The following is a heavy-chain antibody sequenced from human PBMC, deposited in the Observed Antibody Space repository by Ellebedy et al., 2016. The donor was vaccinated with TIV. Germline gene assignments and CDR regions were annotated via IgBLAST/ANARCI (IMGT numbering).Heavy chain of an antibody. D-gene: IGHD2-2*01. Sequence: GESLKISCVASGFSFSNSWMDWVRQAPGRGLEWVANIKFDGSERYYVASVKGRFTISRDNAKNSLYLQMNSLTAEDTAVFYCARDRYCSRTTSCFYFDYWGQGALVTVSS. CDR3: ARDRYCSRTTSCFYFDY. CDR2: IKFDGSER. CDR1: GFSFSNSW. V-gene: IGHV3-7*01. J-gene: IGHJ4*02.